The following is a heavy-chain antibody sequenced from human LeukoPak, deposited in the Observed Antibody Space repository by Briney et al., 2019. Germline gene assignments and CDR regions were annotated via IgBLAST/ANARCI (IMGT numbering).Heavy chain of an antibody. V-gene: IGHV4-39*07. J-gene: IGHJ4*02. CDR1: GGSISSSSYY. CDR2: IYYSGST. D-gene: IGHD4-23*01. CDR3: ARGGNGGNFDY. Sequence: SETLSLTCTVSGGSISSSSYYWGWIRQPPGKGLEWIGSIYYSGSTNYNPSLKSRVTISVDTSKNQFSLKLSSVTAADTAVYYCARGGNGGNFDYWGQGTLVTVSS.